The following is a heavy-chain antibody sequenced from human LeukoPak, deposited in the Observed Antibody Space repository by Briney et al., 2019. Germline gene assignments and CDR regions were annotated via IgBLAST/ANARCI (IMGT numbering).Heavy chain of an antibody. CDR3: ARHLNEWDLLRPLGY. V-gene: IGHV4-4*02. D-gene: IGHD1-26*01. CDR1: GGSISSSNW. Sequence: PSETLSLTCAVSGGSISSSNWWSWVRQPPGKGLEWIGEIYHSGSTNYNPSLKSRVTISVDKSKNQFSLKLSSVTAADTAVYYCARHLNEWDLLRPLGYWGPGTLVTVSS. CDR2: IYHSGST. J-gene: IGHJ4*02.